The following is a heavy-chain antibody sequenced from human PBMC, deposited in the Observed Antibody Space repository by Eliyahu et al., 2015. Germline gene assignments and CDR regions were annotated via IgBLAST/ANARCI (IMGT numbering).Heavy chain of an antibody. CDR3: ARDIVLVSTGTSLLGWYFDL. V-gene: IGHV1-18*01. CDR2: ISALHGKT. Sequence: QVQLVQSGAEVKKPGASVKVSCKASGYIFTNYGIRWLRQVPEQGLEWMGWISALHGKTNSAQKFQGRVTMTTDISTNTAYMELRGLRSDDTAVYYCARDIVLVSTGTSLLGWYFDLWGRGTLVTVSS. J-gene: IGHJ2*01. CDR1: GYIFTNYG. D-gene: IGHD1-14*01.